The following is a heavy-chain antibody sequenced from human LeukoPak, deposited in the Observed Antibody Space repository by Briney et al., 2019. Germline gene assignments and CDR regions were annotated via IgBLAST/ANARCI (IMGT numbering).Heavy chain of an antibody. CDR3: ARENGYMVRGKLGY. CDR1: GYSISSGYY. Sequence: SETLSLTCTVSGYSISSGYYWGWIRHPPGKGLEWIGSIYHSGSTYYNPSLKSRVTISVDTSKTQFSLKLSYVTAADTAVYYCARENGYMVRGKLGYWGQGTLVTVSS. D-gene: IGHD3-10*01. J-gene: IGHJ4*02. V-gene: IGHV4-38-2*02. CDR2: IYHSGST.